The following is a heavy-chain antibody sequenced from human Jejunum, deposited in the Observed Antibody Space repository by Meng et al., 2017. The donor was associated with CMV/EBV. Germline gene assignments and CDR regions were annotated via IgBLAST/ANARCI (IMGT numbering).Heavy chain of an antibody. V-gene: IGHV4-59*01. CDR2: IYYSGAT. J-gene: IGHJ6*02. D-gene: IGHD4-17*01. CDR1: GDAINDYD. Sequence: VSGDAINDYDWSWIRQSPGKGLEWIGYIYYSGATRYNPSLESRVSISIDTSKKHFSLKMRSVTAADTAMYYCARDNGDYYYGMDVWGQGTPVTVSS. CDR3: ARDNGDYYYGMDV.